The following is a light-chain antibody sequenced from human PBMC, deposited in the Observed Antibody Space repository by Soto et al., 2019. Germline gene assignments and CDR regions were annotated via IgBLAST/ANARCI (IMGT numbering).Light chain of an antibody. Sequence: EIVLTQSPGTLSLSPGERATLSRRASQSVSSNSLAWYQQKPGQAPRLLIPGASNRATGIPDRFRGSGSGADFTLTFGRLEPEDFSWYYCQQYGTATRTFGQGTKVEIK. V-gene: IGKV3-20*01. CDR2: GAS. CDR3: QQYGTATRT. CDR1: QSVSSNS. J-gene: IGKJ1*01.